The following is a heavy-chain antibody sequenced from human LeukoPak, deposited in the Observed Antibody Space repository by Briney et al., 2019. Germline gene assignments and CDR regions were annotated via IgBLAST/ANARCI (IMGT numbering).Heavy chain of an antibody. D-gene: IGHD2-15*01. CDR2: IKPDGGHQ. Sequence: GVSLRRSCAASGLAFSDYWMSWLRQAPGKGLEWVANIKPDGGHQNYVDSVRGRFTISRDNAKNSLYLQMNSLRAEDTAIYSCASIFPNCVGGGCALGGQGTLVPVSS. J-gene: IGHJ4*02. CDR1: GLAFSDYW. CDR3: ASIFPNCVGGGCAL. V-gene: IGHV3-7*01.